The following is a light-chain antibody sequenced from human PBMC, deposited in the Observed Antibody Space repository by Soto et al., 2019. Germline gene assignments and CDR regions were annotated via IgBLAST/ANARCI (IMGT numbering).Light chain of an antibody. V-gene: IGKV3-20*01. CDR1: QSVSGSD. CDR2: GVS. J-gene: IGKJ1*01. Sequence: IVLTQSPGTLSLSPGERATLSCRASQSVSGSDLAWYQQKPGQAPRLLISGVSNRATGTPDRFSGSGSGTDFTLTISSLEPEDFAVFYCHQYGISPPTFGPGTKVDI. CDR3: HQYGISPPT.